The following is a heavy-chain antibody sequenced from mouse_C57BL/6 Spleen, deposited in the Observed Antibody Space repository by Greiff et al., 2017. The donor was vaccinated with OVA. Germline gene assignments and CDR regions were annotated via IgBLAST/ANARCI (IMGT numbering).Heavy chain of an antibody. V-gene: IGHV5-12*01. CDR3: ARHANYVAMDY. D-gene: IGHD1-1*02. J-gene: IGHJ4*01. CDR2: ISNGGGST. Sequence: EVKLVESGGGLVQPGGSLKLSCAASGFTFSDYYMYWVRQTPEKRLEWVAYISNGGGSTYYPDTVKGRFTISRDNAKNTLYLQMSRLKSEDTAMYYSARHANYVAMDYWGQGTSVTVSS. CDR1: GFTFSDYY.